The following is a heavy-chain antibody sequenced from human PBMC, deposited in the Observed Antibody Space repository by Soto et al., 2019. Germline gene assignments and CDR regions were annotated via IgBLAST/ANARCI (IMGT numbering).Heavy chain of an antibody. CDR3: ARDHYPSIAARPGWFDP. CDR2: IIPIFGTA. D-gene: IGHD6-6*01. CDR1: GGTFSSYA. J-gene: IGHJ5*02. Sequence: SVKVSCKASGGTFSSYAISWVRQAPGQGLEWMGGIIPIFGTANYAQKFQGRVTITADESTSTAYMELSSLRSEDTAVYYCARDHYPSIAARPGWFDPWGQGTLVTVSS. V-gene: IGHV1-69*13.